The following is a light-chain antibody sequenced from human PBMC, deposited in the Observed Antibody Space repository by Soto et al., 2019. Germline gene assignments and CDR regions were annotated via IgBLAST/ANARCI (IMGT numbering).Light chain of an antibody. CDR2: GNN. V-gene: IGLV1-40*01. CDR3: QSYDTSLISYV. CDR1: SSNIGSSYD. J-gene: IGLJ1*01. Sequence: QSVLTQPPPVSGAPGQRVTISCTGSSSNIGSSYDVHWYHQLPGTAPKLLIYGNNNRPSGVPDRFSGSKSGTSASLAITGLRAEDEADYYCQSYDTSLISYVFGTGTKLTVL.